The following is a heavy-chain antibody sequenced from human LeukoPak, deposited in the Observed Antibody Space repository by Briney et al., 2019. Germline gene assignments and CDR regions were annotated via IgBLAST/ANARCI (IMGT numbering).Heavy chain of an antibody. CDR3: ARGGYQMLVEWFDP. J-gene: IGHJ5*02. Sequence: SETLSLTCTVSGGSISSYYWSWIRQPPGKGLEWIGYIYYSGSTNYNPSLKSRVTISVDTSKNQFSLKLSSVTAADTAVYYCARGGYQMLVEWFDPWGQGTLVTVSS. CDR1: GGSISSYY. V-gene: IGHV4-59*01. CDR2: IYYSGST. D-gene: IGHD2-2*01.